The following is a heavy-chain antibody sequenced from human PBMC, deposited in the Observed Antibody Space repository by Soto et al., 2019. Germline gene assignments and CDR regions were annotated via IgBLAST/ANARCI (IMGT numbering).Heavy chain of an antibody. CDR1: GGSISRYY. D-gene: IGHD3-10*01. J-gene: IGHJ4*02. CDR2: IYYSGST. Sequence: PSETLSLTCTVSGGSISRYYWSWIRQPPGKGLEWIGYIYYSGSTNYNPSLKSRVTISVDTSKNQFSLKLSSVTAADTAVYYCARAQGAESGFGENWGQGTLVTVSS. CDR3: ARAQGAESGFGEN. V-gene: IGHV4-59*01.